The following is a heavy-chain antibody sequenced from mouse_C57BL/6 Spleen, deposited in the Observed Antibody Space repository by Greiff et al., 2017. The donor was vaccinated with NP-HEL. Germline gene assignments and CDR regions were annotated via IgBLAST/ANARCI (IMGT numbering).Heavy chain of an antibody. J-gene: IGHJ4*01. Sequence: LQESGPGLVQPSQSLSITCTVSGFSLTSYGVHWVRQSPGKGLEWLGVIWSGGSTDYNAAFISRLSISKDNSKSQVFFKMNSLQADDTAIYYCARKRYYYGSSYGYAMDYWGQGTSVTVSS. CDR1: GFSLTSYG. CDR2: IWSGGST. CDR3: ARKRYYYGSSYGYAMDY. V-gene: IGHV2-2*01. D-gene: IGHD1-1*01.